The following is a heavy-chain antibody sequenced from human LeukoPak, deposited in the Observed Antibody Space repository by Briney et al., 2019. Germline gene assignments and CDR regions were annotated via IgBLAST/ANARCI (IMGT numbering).Heavy chain of an antibody. V-gene: IGHV4-34*01. CDR3: ARGGDHTVTTLGYYYYMDV. J-gene: IGHJ6*03. D-gene: IGHD4-17*01. CDR1: GGSFSGYY. CDR2: INHSGST. Sequence: PSETLSLTCAVYGGSFSGYYWSWIRQPPGKGLEWIGDINHSGSTNYNPSLKSRVTISVDTSKNQFSLKLSSVTAADTAVYYCARGGDHTVTTLGYYYYMDVWGKGTTVTVSS.